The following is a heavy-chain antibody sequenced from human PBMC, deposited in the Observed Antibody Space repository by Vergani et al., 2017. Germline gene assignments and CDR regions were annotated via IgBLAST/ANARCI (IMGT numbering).Heavy chain of an antibody. CDR3: ARDWLGELLYPFSYYGMDV. Sequence: QVQLLQSGAEVKKPGASVKVSCKASGYTFTSYGISWVRQAPGQGLEWMGWISAYNGNTNYAQKLQGRVTMTTDTSTSTAYMELRSLRSDDTAVYYCARDWLGELLYPFSYYGMDVWGQGTTVTVSS. CDR2: ISAYNGNT. J-gene: IGHJ6*02. D-gene: IGHD3-10*01. V-gene: IGHV1-18*01. CDR1: GYTFTSYG.